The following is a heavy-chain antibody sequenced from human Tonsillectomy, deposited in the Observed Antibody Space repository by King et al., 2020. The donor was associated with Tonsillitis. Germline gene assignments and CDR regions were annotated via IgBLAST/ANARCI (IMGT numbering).Heavy chain of an antibody. CDR3: ARGEGTTGGFDY. CDR1: GGSIRTGDFY. Sequence: VQLQESGPGLVKPSQTLSLICSVSGGSIRTGDFYWGWIRQPPGKGLEWIGYIYYSGTTYDNPSLQGRVSMSVCASKNPFSLKLRSVTAADTAVYYCARGEGTTGGFDYWGQGTLVTVSS. CDR2: IYYSGTT. J-gene: IGHJ4*02. D-gene: IGHD1-7*01. V-gene: IGHV4-30-4*01.